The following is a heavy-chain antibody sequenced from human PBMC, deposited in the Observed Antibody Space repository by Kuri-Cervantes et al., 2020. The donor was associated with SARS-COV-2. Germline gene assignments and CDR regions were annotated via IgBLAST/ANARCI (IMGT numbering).Heavy chain of an antibody. V-gene: IGHV1-8*02. CDR2: MNPNSGNT. Sequence: ASVKVSCKASGYTFTSYGISWVRQAPGQGLEWMGWMNPNSGNTGYAQKFQGRVTMTRNTSISAAYMELSSLRSEDTAVYYCARGLYSAEYCSGGSCYNWFDPWGQGTLVTVSS. CDR3: ARGLYSAEYCSGGSCYNWFDP. CDR1: GYTFTSYG. D-gene: IGHD2-15*01. J-gene: IGHJ5*02.